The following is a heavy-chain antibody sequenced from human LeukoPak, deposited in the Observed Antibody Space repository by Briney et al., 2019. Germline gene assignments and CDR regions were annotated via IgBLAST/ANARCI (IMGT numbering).Heavy chain of an antibody. V-gene: IGHV3-30*02. Sequence: GGSLRLSCAASGCTFSRYAMHWVRQGPGKGLEWVAYIAHHGSNTYYADSVEGRFTISRYNSKRTLYLQMNSLRGDDTAVYYCSKDGSWSCTDWGQGTLVTVSS. CDR3: SKDGSWSCTD. J-gene: IGHJ4*02. CDR1: GCTFSRYA. D-gene: IGHD2-8*02. CDR2: IAHHGSNT.